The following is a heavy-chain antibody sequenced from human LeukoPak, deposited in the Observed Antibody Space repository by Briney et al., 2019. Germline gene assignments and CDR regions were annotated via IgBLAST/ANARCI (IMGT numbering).Heavy chain of an antibody. V-gene: IGHV3-30-3*01. D-gene: IGHD2-2*02. CDR1: GFTFSSYA. J-gene: IGHJ4*02. Sequence: GGSLRLSCAASGFTFSSYAMHWVRHAPGKGLEWVAVISYDGSNKYYADSVKGRFTISRDNSKNTLYLQMNSLRAEDTAVYYCARGGKVVPAAIGSDYWGQGTLVTVSS. CDR3: ARGGKVVPAAIGSDY. CDR2: ISYDGSNK.